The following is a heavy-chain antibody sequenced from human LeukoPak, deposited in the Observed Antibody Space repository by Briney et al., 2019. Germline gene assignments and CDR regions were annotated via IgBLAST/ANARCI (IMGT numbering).Heavy chain of an antibody. D-gene: IGHD6-19*01. V-gene: IGHV4-39*01. CDR1: GGSISSSSYY. Sequence: PSETLSLTCTVSGGSISSSSYYWGWIRQPPGRGLEWIGSIYYSGSTYYNPSLKSRVTISVDTSKNQFSLKLSSVTAADTAVYYCARHRTNSGWTDCWGQGTLVTVSS. CDR3: ARHRTNSGWTDC. CDR2: IYYSGST. J-gene: IGHJ4*02.